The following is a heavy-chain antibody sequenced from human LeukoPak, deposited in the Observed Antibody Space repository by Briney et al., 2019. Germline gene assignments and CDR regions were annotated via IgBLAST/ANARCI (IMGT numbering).Heavy chain of an antibody. V-gene: IGHV3-30*18. D-gene: IGHD4-11*01. CDR1: GFTFSNYG. J-gene: IGHJ6*02. CDR2: ISYDGHNQ. Sequence: GGSLRLSCAASGFTFSNYGMHWVRQAPGKGLEWVAVISYDGHNQYYADSVKGRFTISRDISKNTLYLEIRSLRTEDTAVYYCAKTTVSDELYFYSGMDVWGQGTTVTVSS. CDR3: AKTTVSDELYFYSGMDV.